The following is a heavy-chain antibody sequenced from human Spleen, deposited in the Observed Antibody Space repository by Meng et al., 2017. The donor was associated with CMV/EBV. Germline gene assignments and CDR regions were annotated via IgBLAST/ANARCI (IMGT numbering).Heavy chain of an antibody. J-gene: IGHJ6*02. D-gene: IGHD2-2*01. Sequence: GESLKISCAASGFTFSSYAMTWVRQAPGKGLEWVSSISGSGVSTDYADSVKGRFTISRDNSKNTLYLQMNSLRAEDTAVYYCAKGRNSSSPSSYGMDVWGQGTTVTVSS. CDR1: GFTFSSYA. CDR3: AKGRNSSSPSSYGMDV. CDR2: ISGSGVST. V-gene: IGHV3-23*01.